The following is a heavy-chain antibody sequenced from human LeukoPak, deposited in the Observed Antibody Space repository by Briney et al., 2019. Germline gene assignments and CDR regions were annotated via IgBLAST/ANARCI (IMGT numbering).Heavy chain of an antibody. D-gene: IGHD6-19*01. CDR1: GFTFSSYG. CDR2: ISYDGSNK. Sequence: PGGSLRLSCAASGFTFSSYGMHWVRQAPGKGLEWVAVISYDGSNKYYADSVKGRFTISRDNSKNTLYLQMNSLRAEDTAVYYCAKDAASGWCSGWGAFDIWGQGTMVTVSS. CDR3: AKDAASGWCSGWGAFDI. J-gene: IGHJ3*02. V-gene: IGHV3-30*18.